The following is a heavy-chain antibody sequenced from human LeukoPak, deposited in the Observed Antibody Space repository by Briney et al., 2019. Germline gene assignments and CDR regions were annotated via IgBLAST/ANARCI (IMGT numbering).Heavy chain of an antibody. J-gene: IGHJ6*02. CDR3: ATGYSSSWYSYYYYYGMDV. CDR2: ISGSGGST. V-gene: IGHV3-23*01. CDR1: GFTFSSYA. Sequence: PGGSQRLSCAASGFTFSSYAMSWVRQAPGKGLEWVSAISGSGGSTYYADSVKGRFTISRDNSKNTLYLQMNSLRAEDAAVYYCATGYSSSWYSYYYYYGMDVWGQGTTVTVSS. D-gene: IGHD6-13*01.